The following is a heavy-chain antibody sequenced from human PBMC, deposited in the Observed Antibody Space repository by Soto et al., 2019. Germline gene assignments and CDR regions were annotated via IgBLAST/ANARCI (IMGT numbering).Heavy chain of an antibody. CDR1: GGSISSGGYY. V-gene: IGHV4-31*03. D-gene: IGHD2-15*01. Sequence: QVQLQESGPGLVKPSQTLSLTCTVSGGSISSGGYYWSWIRQHPGKGLEWIGYIYYSGSTHYNPSLKSRVTISVDTSKNQFSLKLSSVTAADTAVYYCARVERSGPRYYFDYWGQGTLVTVSS. J-gene: IGHJ4*02. CDR3: ARVERSGPRYYFDY. CDR2: IYYSGST.